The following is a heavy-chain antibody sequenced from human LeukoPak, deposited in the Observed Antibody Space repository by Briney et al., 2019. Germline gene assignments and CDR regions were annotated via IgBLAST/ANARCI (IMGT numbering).Heavy chain of an antibody. Sequence: SETLSLTCAVYGGSFSGYYWSWIRQPPGKGLEWIGEINHSGSTNYNPSLKSRVTISVDTSKNQFSLKLSSVTAAGTAVYYCARWSSSWYSFDYWGQGTLVTVSS. J-gene: IGHJ4*02. CDR2: INHSGST. V-gene: IGHV4-34*01. D-gene: IGHD6-13*01. CDR3: ARWSSSWYSFDY. CDR1: GGSFSGYY.